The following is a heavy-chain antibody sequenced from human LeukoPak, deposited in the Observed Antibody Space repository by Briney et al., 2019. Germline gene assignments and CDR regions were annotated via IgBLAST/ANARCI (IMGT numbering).Heavy chain of an antibody. J-gene: IGHJ3*02. V-gene: IGHV4-34*01. CDR1: GFTFSSYA. Sequence: NTGGSLRLSCAASGFTFSSYAMSWIRQPPGKGLGGIGEINHSGSTNYNPSLKSRVTISVDTSKNQFSLKLSSVTAADTAVYYCASHITMVRGAFDIWGQGTMVTVSS. CDR3: ASHITMVRGAFDI. D-gene: IGHD3-10*01. CDR2: INHSGST.